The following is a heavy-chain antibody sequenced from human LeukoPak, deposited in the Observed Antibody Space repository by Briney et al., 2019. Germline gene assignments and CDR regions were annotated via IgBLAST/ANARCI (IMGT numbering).Heavy chain of an antibody. CDR3: ASAGDSSGYPSVY. CDR1: GGSISSGSYY. Sequence: PSETLSLTCTVSGGSISSGSYYWSWIPQPAGKGLEGIGRIYTSASTNHTPTLKSRVTISVPTTKNPFSLKLASPTPAHTTVYYCASAGDSSGYPSVYWGEGTLVTVSS. D-gene: IGHD3-22*01. V-gene: IGHV4-61*02. J-gene: IGHJ4*02. CDR2: IYTSAST.